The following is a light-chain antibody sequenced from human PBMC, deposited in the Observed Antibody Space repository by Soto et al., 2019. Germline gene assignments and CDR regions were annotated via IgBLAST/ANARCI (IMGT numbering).Light chain of an antibody. V-gene: IGKV1-5*03. CDR3: QNYNSYSEA. CDR2: KAS. J-gene: IGKJ1*01. CDR1: QTISSW. Sequence: DIQMTQSPSTLSGSVGDRVTITCWASQTISSWLAWYQQKPGKAPKLLIYKASTLKSGVPSRFSGSGSGTEFTLTISSLQTDDFETYYCQNYNSYSEAFGQGTKV.